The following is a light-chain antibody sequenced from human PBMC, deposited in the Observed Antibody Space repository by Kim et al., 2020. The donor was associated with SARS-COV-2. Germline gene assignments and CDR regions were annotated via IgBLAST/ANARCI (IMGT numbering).Light chain of an antibody. J-gene: IGKJ4*01. V-gene: IGKV1-27*01. CDR2: TAS. CDR3: QKYNGDPLT. CDR1: QDINNN. Sequence: DIQMTQSPPSLSASVGDRVNITCRASQDINNNLAWYQQKPGKVPKLLIFTASTLKSGVPSRFSGSGSGTDFTFTISSLQPEDVATYYCQKYNGDPLTFGGGTKVDIK.